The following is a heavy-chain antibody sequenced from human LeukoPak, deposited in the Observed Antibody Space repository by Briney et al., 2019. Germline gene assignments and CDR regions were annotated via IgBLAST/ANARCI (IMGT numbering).Heavy chain of an antibody. D-gene: IGHD5-12*01. V-gene: IGHV3-48*04. CDR2: ITSSSSAI. J-gene: IGHJ4*02. CDR1: GFTFSSYW. Sequence: GGSLRLSCAASGFTFSSYWMSWVRQAPGKGLEWISYITSSSSAIYYTDSVKGRFTVSRDNAKNSLYLQMNSLRAEDTAVYYCARDNRGYDYWGQGTLVTVSS. CDR3: ARDNRGYDY.